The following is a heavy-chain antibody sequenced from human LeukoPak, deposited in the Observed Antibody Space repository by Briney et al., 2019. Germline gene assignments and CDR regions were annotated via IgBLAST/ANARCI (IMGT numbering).Heavy chain of an antibody. CDR3: TGENCFSDCTNFDY. CDR2: ISSDGGYT. J-gene: IGHJ4*02. V-gene: IGHV3-74*01. D-gene: IGHD2-21*02. CDR1: GFPFSSYW. Sequence: GGSLRLSCSASGFPFSSYWMNWVRQAPGKAPMWVARISSDGGYTPYADSVKGRFIISRDNTKNTLYLQMNSLRAEDTALYYCTGENCFSDCTNFDYGGQGTQVTVSS.